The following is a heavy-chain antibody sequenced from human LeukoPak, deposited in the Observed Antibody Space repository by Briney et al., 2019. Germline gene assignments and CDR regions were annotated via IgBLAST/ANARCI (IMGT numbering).Heavy chain of an antibody. CDR3: ARGYSDYYYFDS. CDR2: SNTDGNST. V-gene: IGHV3-74*01. J-gene: IGHJ4*02. D-gene: IGHD4-11*01. Sequence: GGSLRLSCAASGFTFSRYWMHWVRQAPGKGLVWVSRSNTDGNSTNYADSVKGRFTISRDNAKSTLYLQMNSLRAEDTAVYYCARGYSDYYYFDSWGQGTLVTVSS. CDR1: GFTFSRYW.